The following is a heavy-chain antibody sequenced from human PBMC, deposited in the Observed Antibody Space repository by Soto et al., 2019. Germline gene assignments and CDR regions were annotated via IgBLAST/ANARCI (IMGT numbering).Heavy chain of an antibody. CDR1: GFTFSSYA. V-gene: IGHV3-64*01. Sequence: GGSLRLSCAASGFTFSSYAMHWVRQAPGKGLEYVSAISSNGGSSYYANSVKGRFTISRDNSKNTLYLQMGSLRAEDMAVYYCASRGSSGWYFDLWGRGTLVTVSS. CDR2: ISSNGGSS. D-gene: IGHD6-19*01. CDR3: ASRGSSGWYFDL. J-gene: IGHJ2*01.